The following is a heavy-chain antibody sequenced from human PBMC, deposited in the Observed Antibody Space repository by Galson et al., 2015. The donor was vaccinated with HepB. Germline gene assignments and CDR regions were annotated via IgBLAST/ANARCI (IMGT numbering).Heavy chain of an antibody. Sequence: SLRLSCAASGFTFSNAWMSWIRQAPGKGLEWVGRIKSKTDGGTTDYAAPVKGRFTISRDDSKNTLYLQMNSLKTEDTAVYYCTTETTVTKYYDAFDIWGQGTMVTVSS. CDR3: TTETTVTKYYDAFDI. CDR2: IKSKTDGGTT. V-gene: IGHV3-15*01. J-gene: IGHJ3*02. CDR1: GFTFSNAW. D-gene: IGHD4-17*01.